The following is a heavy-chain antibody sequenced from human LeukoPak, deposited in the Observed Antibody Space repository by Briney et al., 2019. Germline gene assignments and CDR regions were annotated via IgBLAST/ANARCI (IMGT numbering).Heavy chain of an antibody. CDR1: GFTFSSYA. Sequence: GGSLRLSCAASGFTFSSYAMSWVRQAPGKGLEWVSAISGSGGSTYYADSVKGRFTISRDNSKNTLYLQMNSLRAEDTAVYYCAKLYDSSGYSTTFDYWGQGTLVTVSS. CDR2: ISGSGGST. D-gene: IGHD3-22*01. V-gene: IGHV3-23*01. J-gene: IGHJ4*02. CDR3: AKLYDSSGYSTTFDY.